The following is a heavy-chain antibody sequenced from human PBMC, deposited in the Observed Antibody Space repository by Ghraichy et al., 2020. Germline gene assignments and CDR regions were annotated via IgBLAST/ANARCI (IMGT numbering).Heavy chain of an antibody. J-gene: IGHJ4*02. Sequence: GGSLRLSCAASGFTFSNYAMSWVRQAPGKGLEWVSSITGSGGNKYYADSVMGRFTISRDSSRNTLYLQMSSLRAEDTAVYFCVARPGPEVYGFGDHWGQGALVPVSS. CDR3: VARPGPEVYGFGDH. CDR2: ITGSGGNK. CDR1: GFTFSNYA. D-gene: IGHD2-8*01. V-gene: IGHV3-23*01.